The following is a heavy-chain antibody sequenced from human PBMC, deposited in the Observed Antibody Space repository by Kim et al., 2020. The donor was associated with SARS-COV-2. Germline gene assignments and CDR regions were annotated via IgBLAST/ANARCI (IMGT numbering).Heavy chain of an antibody. V-gene: IGHV3-15*01. D-gene: IGHD3-22*01. Sequence: GGSLRLSCAASGFSFSDAWMSWVRQAPGKGLEWVGRIKSKSDGGSINYGGPVRGRFTISRDDSKSTLFLQMDSLKSEDTAVYYCTTFKRYYYDSSGNSGSWYSLDVWGQGTTVTVSS. CDR3: TTFKRYYYDSSGNSGSWYSLDV. CDR2: IKSKSDGGSI. CDR1: GFSFSDAW. J-gene: IGHJ6*02.